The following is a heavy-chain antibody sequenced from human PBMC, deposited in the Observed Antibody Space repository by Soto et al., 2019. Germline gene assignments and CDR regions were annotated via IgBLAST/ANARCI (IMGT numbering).Heavy chain of an antibody. D-gene: IGHD3-3*01. CDR2: INPAGNVQ. CDR3: ATANTPYDFDM. V-gene: IGHV3-7*01. CDR1: GLTFSISW. Sequence: VQLVESGGGLVQPGESLRLSCTASGLTFSISWMPWVRQAPGEGLEWVSNINPAGNVQHYADSVKERFTISRDNAKNSLFLQMSGLRVEDTAVYYCATANTPYDFDMWGQGTMVAVSS. J-gene: IGHJ3*02.